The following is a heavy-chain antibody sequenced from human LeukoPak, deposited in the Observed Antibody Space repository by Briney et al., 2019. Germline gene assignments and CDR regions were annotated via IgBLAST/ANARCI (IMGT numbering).Heavy chain of an antibody. CDR1: GFTVSSNY. Sequence: GGSLRLSCAASGFTVSSNYMSWVRQAPGKGLEWVSVIYSGGSTYYADSVKGRFTISRDNSKNTLYLQMNSLRAEDTAVYYCATAIYGDYVADYWGQGTLVTVSS. CDR3: ATAIYGDYVADY. D-gene: IGHD4-17*01. J-gene: IGHJ4*02. V-gene: IGHV3-66*02. CDR2: IYSGGST.